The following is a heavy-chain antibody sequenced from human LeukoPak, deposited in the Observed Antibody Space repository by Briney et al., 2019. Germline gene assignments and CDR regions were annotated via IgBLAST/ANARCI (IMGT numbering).Heavy chain of an antibody. V-gene: IGHV3-48*03. J-gene: IGHJ6*04. D-gene: IGHD6-13*01. CDR1: GFTFSSYA. Sequence: KTGGSLRLSCAASGFTFSSYAMNWVRQAPGKGLEWVSYISSSGSTIYYADSVKGRFTISRDNAKNSLYLQMNSLRAEDTAVYYCARDRSSSSYGMDVWGKGTTVTVSS. CDR3: ARDRSSSSYGMDV. CDR2: ISSSGSTI.